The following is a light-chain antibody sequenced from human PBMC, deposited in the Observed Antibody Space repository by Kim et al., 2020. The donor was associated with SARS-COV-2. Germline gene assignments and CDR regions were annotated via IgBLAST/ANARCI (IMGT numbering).Light chain of an antibody. Sequence: SPGERAPLSCRASQSVSSSYLAWYQQKPGQAPRLLIYGASSRATGIPDGFSGSGSGTDFTLTISRLEPEDFAVYYCQQYGSSPLYTFGQGTKLEI. CDR1: QSVSSSY. CDR2: GAS. J-gene: IGKJ2*01. CDR3: QQYGSSPLYT. V-gene: IGKV3-20*01.